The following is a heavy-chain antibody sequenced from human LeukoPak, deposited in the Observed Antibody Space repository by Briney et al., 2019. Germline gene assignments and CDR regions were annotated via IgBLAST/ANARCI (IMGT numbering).Heavy chain of an antibody. CDR3: ARGPNYDILTGSPYYFDY. J-gene: IGHJ4*02. D-gene: IGHD3-9*01. Sequence: PSETLSLTCAVYGGSFSGYYWSWIRQPPGKGPEWIGEINHSGSTNYNPSLKSRVTISVDTSKNQFSLKLSSVTAADTAVYYCARGPNYDILTGSPYYFDYWGQGTLVTVSS. V-gene: IGHV4-34*01. CDR1: GGSFSGYY. CDR2: INHSGST.